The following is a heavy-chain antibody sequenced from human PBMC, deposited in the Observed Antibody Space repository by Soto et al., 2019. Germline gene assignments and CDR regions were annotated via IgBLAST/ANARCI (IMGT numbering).Heavy chain of an antibody. CDR3: ARHREYCSGGSCLIWFDP. CDR2: IYYSGST. CDR1: GGSISSSSYY. D-gene: IGHD2-15*01. Sequence: QLQLQESGPGLVKPSETLSLTCTVSGGSISSSSYYWGWIRQPPGKGLEWIGSIYYSGSTYYNPSLKSRVTISVDTSKNQFSLKLSSVTAADTAVYYCARHREYCSGGSCLIWFDPWGQGTLVTVSS. V-gene: IGHV4-39*01. J-gene: IGHJ5*02.